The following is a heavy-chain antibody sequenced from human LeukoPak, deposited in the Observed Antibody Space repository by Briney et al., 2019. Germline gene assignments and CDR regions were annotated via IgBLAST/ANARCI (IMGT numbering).Heavy chain of an antibody. CDR2: INHSGST. J-gene: IGHJ5*02. Sequence: SETLSLTCAVYGGSFSGYYWSWIRQPPGKGLEWIGEINHSGSTSYNPSLKSRVTISVDTSKNQFSLKLSSVTAADTAVYYCARIGPYSSGFDPWGQGTLVTVSS. V-gene: IGHV4-34*01. D-gene: IGHD6-19*01. CDR3: ARIGPYSSGFDP. CDR1: GGSFSGYY.